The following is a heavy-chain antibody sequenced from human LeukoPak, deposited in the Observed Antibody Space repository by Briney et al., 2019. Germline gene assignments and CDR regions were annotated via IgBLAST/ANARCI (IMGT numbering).Heavy chain of an antibody. CDR1: GFTFSSYG. CDR2: IWYDGSNK. CDR3: ARETTGYYFDY. D-gene: IGHD1-1*01. Sequence: PGRSLRLSCAASGFTFSSYGMHWVRQAPGKGLERVAVIWYDGSNKYYADSVKGRFTISRDNSKNTLYVQMNSLRAEDTAVYYCARETTGYYFDYWGQGTLVTVSS. J-gene: IGHJ4*02. V-gene: IGHV3-33*01.